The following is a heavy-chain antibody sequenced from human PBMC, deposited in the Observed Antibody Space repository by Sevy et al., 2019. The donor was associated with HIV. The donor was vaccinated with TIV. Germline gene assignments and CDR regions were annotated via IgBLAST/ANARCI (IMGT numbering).Heavy chain of an antibody. CDR1: GDSVSTSSAT. CDR2: TYYRFKWYS. J-gene: IGHJ6*02. V-gene: IGHV6-1*01. CDR3: ARGDELNSYYYGMDV. D-gene: IGHD1-7*01. Sequence: KQSQTLSLTCAISGDSVSTSSATWNWFRQSPSRGLEWLGRTYYRFKWYSDYEVSVKGRVTINPDTSKNQFSLHLESVTPEDTAVYFCARGDELNSYYYGMDVWGQGTTVTVSS.